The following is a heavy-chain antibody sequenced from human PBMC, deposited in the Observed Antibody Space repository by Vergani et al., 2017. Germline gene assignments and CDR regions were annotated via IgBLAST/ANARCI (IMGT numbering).Heavy chain of an antibody. D-gene: IGHD5-18*01. CDR2: ISYDGSNK. Sequence: QVQLVESGGGVVQPGRSLRLSCAASGFTFSSYGMHWVRQAPGKGLEWVAVISYDGSNKYYADSVKGRFTISRDNSKNTLYLQMNSLRAEDTAVYYCARDRGIRGQAAFDIWGQGTMVTVSS. CDR1: GFTFSSYG. CDR3: ARDRGIRGQAAFDI. J-gene: IGHJ3*02. V-gene: IGHV3-30*03.